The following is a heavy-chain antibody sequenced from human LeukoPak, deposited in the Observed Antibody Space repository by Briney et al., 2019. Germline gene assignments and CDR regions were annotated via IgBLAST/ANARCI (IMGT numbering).Heavy chain of an antibody. Sequence: GASVKVSCKASGGTFSSYAISWVRQAPGQGLEWMGGIIPIFGTANYAQKFQGRVTITADKSTSTAYMELNSLRAEDTAVYYCAKDPGILLWSSGQWEGFDYWGQGTLVTVSS. CDR3: AKDPGILLWSSGQWEGFDY. D-gene: IGHD3-22*01. V-gene: IGHV1-69*06. CDR1: GGTFSSYA. J-gene: IGHJ4*02. CDR2: IIPIFGTA.